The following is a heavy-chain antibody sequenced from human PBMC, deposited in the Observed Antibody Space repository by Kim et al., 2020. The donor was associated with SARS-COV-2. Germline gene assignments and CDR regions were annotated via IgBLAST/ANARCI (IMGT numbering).Heavy chain of an antibody. D-gene: IGHD5-12*01. J-gene: IGHJ6*02. CDR2: ISYDGSNK. CDR1: GFTFSSYA. CDR3: ARDSRAIEMATILRHARFNYYGMDV. Sequence: GGSLRLSCAASGFTFSSYAMHWVRQAPGKGLEWVAVISYDGSNKYYADSVKGRFTISRDNSKNTLYLQMNSLRAEDTAVYYCARDSRAIEMATILRHARFNYYGMDVWGQGTTVTVSS. V-gene: IGHV3-30-3*01.